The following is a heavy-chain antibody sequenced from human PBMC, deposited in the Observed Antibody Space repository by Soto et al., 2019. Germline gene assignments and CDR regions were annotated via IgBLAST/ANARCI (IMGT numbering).Heavy chain of an antibody. CDR3: ARGNHRWLQLWYFDL. J-gene: IGHJ2*01. Sequence: QVQLVQSGAEVKKPGSSVTVSCKASGGTFSSYTISWVRQAPGQGLEGMGGIIPIFGRANYAQKFQGRVTITADESTSTAYMELSSLRSEDTAVYYCARGNHRWLQLWYFDLWGRGTLVTVSS. D-gene: IGHD5-12*01. CDR1: GGTFSSYT. V-gene: IGHV1-69*12. CDR2: IIPIFGRA.